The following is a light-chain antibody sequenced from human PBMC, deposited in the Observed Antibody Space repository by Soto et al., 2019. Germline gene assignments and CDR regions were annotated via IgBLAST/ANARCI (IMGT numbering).Light chain of an antibody. CDR3: KQYNDNWT. CDR1: QSLSSW. Sequence: DIQMTQSPSTLSASVGDRVTITCRASQSLSSWLAWYQQKPGKAPKLLIYKASTLQSGVPSRFSGSGSGTEFTLAISSLQPDDFATYYCKQYNDNWTFGQGTKVEIK. J-gene: IGKJ1*01. V-gene: IGKV1-5*03. CDR2: KAS.